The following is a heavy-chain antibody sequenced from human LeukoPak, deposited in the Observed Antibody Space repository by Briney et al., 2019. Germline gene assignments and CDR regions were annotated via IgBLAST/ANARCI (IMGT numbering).Heavy chain of an antibody. CDR3: ARGPLDTSMVWEVTGDY. D-gene: IGHD5-18*01. V-gene: IGHV3-74*01. CDR2: FKGVGSFT. Sequence: GGSLRLSCAASGFGFSSFWMHWVRQAPGQGLVWVARFKGVGSFTNYADSVKGRFTISRDNAKNMLFLQMDSLGAEDTAVYYCARGPLDTSMVWEVTGDYWGQGSLVTVSS. J-gene: IGHJ4*02. CDR1: GFGFSSFW.